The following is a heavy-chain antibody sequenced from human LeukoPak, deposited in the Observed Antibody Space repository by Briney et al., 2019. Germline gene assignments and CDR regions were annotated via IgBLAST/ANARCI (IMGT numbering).Heavy chain of an antibody. Sequence: PSETLSLTCAVYGGSFSGYYWSWIRQPPGKGLEWIGEINHSGSTNYNPSLKSRVTISVDTSKNQFSLKLSSVTAADTAVYYCARGGAVLRYFDWSPPFDPWGQGTLVTVSS. CDR2: INHSGST. D-gene: IGHD3-9*01. J-gene: IGHJ5*02. V-gene: IGHV4-34*01. CDR3: ARGGAVLRYFDWSPPFDP. CDR1: GGSFSGYY.